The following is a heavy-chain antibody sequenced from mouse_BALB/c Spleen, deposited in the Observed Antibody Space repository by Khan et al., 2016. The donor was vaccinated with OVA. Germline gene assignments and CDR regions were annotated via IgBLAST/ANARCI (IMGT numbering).Heavy chain of an antibody. Sequence: VQLQQSGPELVKPGASVKMSCKASGYTFTSYVMYWMRQKPGQGLEWIGSIYPYNDDTKYNERLKGKATMTSDKSSSTAYMELSSLTSEDAAVYYCARDYRYDVYFDYWGQGTTLTVSS. CDR3: ARDYRYDVYFDY. CDR2: IYPYNDDT. V-gene: IGHV1S136*01. D-gene: IGHD2-14*01. J-gene: IGHJ2*01. CDR1: GYTFTSYV.